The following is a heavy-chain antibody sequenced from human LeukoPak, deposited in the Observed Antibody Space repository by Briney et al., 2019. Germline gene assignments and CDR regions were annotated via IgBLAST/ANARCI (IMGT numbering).Heavy chain of an antibody. V-gene: IGHV4-39*01. CDR3: SRRGNNYGLLFDF. CDR1: GGSINNTNYY. D-gene: IGHD5-18*01. J-gene: IGHJ4*02. Sequence: SETLSLTCTVSGGSINNTNYYWGWIRQPPGKGLEWVGSIYYSGRAYYSPSLKSRATISVGTSKNQFSLKLTSVTAADTAVFYCSRRGNNYGLLFDFWGQGILVTVSS. CDR2: IYYSGRA.